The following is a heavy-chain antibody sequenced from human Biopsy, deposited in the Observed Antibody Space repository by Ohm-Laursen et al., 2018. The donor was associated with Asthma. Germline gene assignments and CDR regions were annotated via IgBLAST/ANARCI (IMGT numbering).Heavy chain of an antibody. D-gene: IGHD1-20*01. Sequence: GTLSLTCSLSGGSGGYMKSGNYYWGWIRQPPGKGLEWIGSIYYSGTTYYNPSLKSRVTISADTSKNQFHLNLSSVTAADTAVYFCARAAITGIRGWFDPWGQGTQVTVSS. CDR1: GGSGGYMKSGNYY. J-gene: IGHJ5*02. CDR2: IYYSGTT. CDR3: ARAAITGIRGWFDP. V-gene: IGHV4-39*06.